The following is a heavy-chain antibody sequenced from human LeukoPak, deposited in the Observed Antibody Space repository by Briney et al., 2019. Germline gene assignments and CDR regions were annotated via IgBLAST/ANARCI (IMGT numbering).Heavy chain of an antibody. CDR2: KDYSGSA. V-gene: IGHV4-31*11. Sequence: PSQTLCLTCDVSGVSVSDGWYYWTWIRQHPGKGLEWIGYKDYSGSAKYNPSLKTRLTISIDTSKNQFSLQLSSVTAADTATYHCATPYCSGISCLDVFNMWGQGTRVTVSS. D-gene: IGHD2-2*01. CDR1: GVSVSDGWYY. J-gene: IGHJ3*02. CDR3: ATPYCSGISCLDVFNM.